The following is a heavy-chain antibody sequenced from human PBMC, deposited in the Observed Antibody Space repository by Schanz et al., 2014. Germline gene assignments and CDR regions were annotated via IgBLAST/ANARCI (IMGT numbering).Heavy chain of an antibody. V-gene: IGHV4-4*08. D-gene: IGHD3-10*01. CDR3: TRMSLRRGDYGGLDV. J-gene: IGHJ6*02. CDR2: IYGGGST. Sequence: QVQLQESGPGLVRPSETLSLTCTVSGVSISSFYWSWIRQSPGQGLEYFGYIYGGGSTSYNPSFKTRVPMTFDASGNAFPLKLSSVPAADTAVYYCTRMSLRRGDYGGLDVWGQGTTVTVSS. CDR1: GVSISSFY.